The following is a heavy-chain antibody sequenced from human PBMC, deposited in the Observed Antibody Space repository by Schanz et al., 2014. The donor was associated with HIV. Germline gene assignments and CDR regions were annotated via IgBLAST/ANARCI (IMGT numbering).Heavy chain of an antibody. V-gene: IGHV1-46*02. Sequence: QVQVVQSGAEVKKPGASVKVSCKASGYTLNSYYMQWVRQAPGQGLEWMGIINPKDGSATYAQKFQGRVTMTRDTSTNTVYMELSSLRSEDTAVYFCARKWFKWLDPWGQGALVTVSS. CDR2: INPKDGSA. J-gene: IGHJ5*02. D-gene: IGHD3-22*01. CDR1: GYTLNSYY. CDR3: ARKWFKWLDP.